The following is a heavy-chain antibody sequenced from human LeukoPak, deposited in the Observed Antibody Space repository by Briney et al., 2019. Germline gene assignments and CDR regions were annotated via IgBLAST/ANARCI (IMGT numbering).Heavy chain of an antibody. CDR2: IIPIFGTA. D-gene: IGHD5-18*01. J-gene: IGHJ5*02. Sequence: SVKVSCKASGGTFSSYAISWVRQAPGQGLEWMGGIIPIFGTANYAQKFQGRVTITTDESTSTAYMELSSLRSEDTAVYYCARHRSYRRGYSYGYWFDPWGQGTLVTVSS. V-gene: IGHV1-69*05. CDR1: GGTFSSYA. CDR3: ARHRSYRRGYSYGYWFDP.